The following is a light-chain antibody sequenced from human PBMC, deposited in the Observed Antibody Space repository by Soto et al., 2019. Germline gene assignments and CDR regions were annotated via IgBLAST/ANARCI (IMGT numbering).Light chain of an antibody. Sequence: DIVMTQAPESLAVYMCERATINCKSSQSVLSRSINKNCLAGYQQQSGQPPKLLIYWASARADGAPDRFSGSGTETDFPLTISSLQAEDVVAYYGQHYNSMPWKFGQGTRVEIK. CDR3: QHYNSMPWK. CDR1: QSVLSRSINKNC. V-gene: IGKV4-1*01. CDR2: WAS. J-gene: IGKJ1*01.